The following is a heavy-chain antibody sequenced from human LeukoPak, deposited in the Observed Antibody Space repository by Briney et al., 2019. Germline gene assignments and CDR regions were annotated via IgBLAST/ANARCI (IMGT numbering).Heavy chain of an antibody. CDR2: IIPIFGTA. CDR3: ARVSSYYYDSSGYYGY. CDR1: GGTFSSYA. D-gene: IGHD3-22*01. V-gene: IGHV1-69*13. Sequence: ASVKVSCKASGGTFSSYAISWVRQAPGQGLEWMGGIIPIFGTANYAQKFQGRVTITADESTSTAYMELSSPRSEDTAVYYCARVSSYYYDSSGYYGYWGQGTLVTVSS. J-gene: IGHJ4*02.